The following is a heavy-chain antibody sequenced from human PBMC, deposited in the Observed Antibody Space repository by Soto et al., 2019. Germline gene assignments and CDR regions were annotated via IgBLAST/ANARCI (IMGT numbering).Heavy chain of an antibody. CDR2: ISSNGGGT. CDR1: GFTFRDHA. D-gene: IGHD3-16*01. Sequence: EVQLLESGGGLVQPGGSLRLSCAASGFTFRDHAMSWVRQAPGKGLQWVSDISSNGGGTFYADSVKGRFTISRNNSKNTLHLQMNRLRDEDTAIYYCAKLHGGKLENWHLDVWGRGSLVTVSS. J-gene: IGHJ2*01. CDR3: AKLHGGKLENWHLDV. V-gene: IGHV3-23*01.